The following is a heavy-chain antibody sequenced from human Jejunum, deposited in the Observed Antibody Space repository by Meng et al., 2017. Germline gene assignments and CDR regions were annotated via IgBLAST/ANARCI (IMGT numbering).Heavy chain of an antibody. CDR2: ISTSSKII. Sequence: GESLKISCEASGFSFSDYYMTWIRQAPGKGLEWVAYISTSSKIIFYADSVKGRFIVSRDNAKNSLFLQMNDLRADDTAVYYCARHRDYWGQGTLVTVSS. V-gene: IGHV3-11*01. CDR3: ARHRDY. J-gene: IGHJ4*02. CDR1: GFSFSDYY.